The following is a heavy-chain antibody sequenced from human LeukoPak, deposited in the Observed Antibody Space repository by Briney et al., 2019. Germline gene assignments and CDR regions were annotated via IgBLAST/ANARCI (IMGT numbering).Heavy chain of an antibody. CDR2: IKQDGSEK. V-gene: IGHV3-7*01. Sequence: PGGSLRLSCAASGISVSNDYMSWVRQAPGKGLEWVANIKQDGSEKYYVDSVKGRFTISRDNAKNSLYLQMNSLRAEDTAVYYCASFQTYDSSGYYGGYYFDYWGQGTLVTVSS. CDR3: ASFQTYDSSGYYGGYYFDY. D-gene: IGHD3-22*01. J-gene: IGHJ4*02. CDR1: GISVSNDY.